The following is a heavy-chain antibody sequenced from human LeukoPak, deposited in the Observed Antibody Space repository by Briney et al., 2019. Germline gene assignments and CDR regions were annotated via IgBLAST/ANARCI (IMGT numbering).Heavy chain of an antibody. CDR1: GFTFSSYG. Sequence: GRSLRLSCAASGFTFSSYGMHWVRQAPGKGLEWVAVIWYDGSNKYYADSVKGRFTISRDNSKNTLYLQMNSLRAEDTAVYYCARDSVGMATIRFNAFDIWGQGTMVTVSS. CDR2: IWYDGSNK. J-gene: IGHJ3*02. V-gene: IGHV3-33*01. D-gene: IGHD5-24*01. CDR3: ARDSVGMATIRFNAFDI.